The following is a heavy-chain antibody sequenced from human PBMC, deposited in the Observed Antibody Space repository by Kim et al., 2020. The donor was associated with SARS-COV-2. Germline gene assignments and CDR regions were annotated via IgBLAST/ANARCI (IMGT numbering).Heavy chain of an antibody. V-gene: IGHV1-46*01. CDR1: GYTFTSYY. Sequence: ASVKVSCKASGYTFTSYYMHWVRQAPGQGLEWMGIINLSGGSTTYAQKFQGRVTMTRDTSTNTVCMELSSLGSEDTAVYYCASRAVASTLGIFDYWGQGTLVTVSS. J-gene: IGHJ4*02. D-gene: IGHD6-19*01. CDR2: INLSGGST. CDR3: ASRAVASTLGIFDY.